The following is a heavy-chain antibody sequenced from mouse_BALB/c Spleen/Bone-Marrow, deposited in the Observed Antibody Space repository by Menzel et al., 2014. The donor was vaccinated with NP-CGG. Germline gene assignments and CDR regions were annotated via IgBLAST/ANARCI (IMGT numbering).Heavy chain of an antibody. CDR1: GYSFTGNT. Sequence: VQLKESGPELVKPGASMRISCKASGYSFTGNTMNWVKQSHGKNLEWIGLINPYNGGTSYNQKFKGKATLTVDKSSSTAYMELLSLTSEDSAVYYCARDFDYYGGSSVTCWGQGTLVTVSA. V-gene: IGHV1-18*01. D-gene: IGHD1-1*01. J-gene: IGHJ3*01. CDR2: INPYNGGT. CDR3: ARDFDYYGGSSVTC.